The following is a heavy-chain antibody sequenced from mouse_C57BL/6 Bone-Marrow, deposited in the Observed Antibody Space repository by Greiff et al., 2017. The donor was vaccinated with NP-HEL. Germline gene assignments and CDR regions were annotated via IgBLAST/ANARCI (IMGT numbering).Heavy chain of an antibody. J-gene: IGHJ3*01. V-gene: IGHV6-6*01. CDR3: TTLLLRYLAY. CDR2: IRNKANNHAT. D-gene: IGHD1-1*01. CDR1: GFTFSDAW. Sequence: EVKVEESGGGLVQPGGSMKLSCAASGFTFSDAWMDWVRQSPEKGLEWVAEIRNKANNHATYYAESVKGRFTISRDDSKSSVYLPMNSLRAEDTGIYYCTTLLLRYLAYWGQGTLVTVSA.